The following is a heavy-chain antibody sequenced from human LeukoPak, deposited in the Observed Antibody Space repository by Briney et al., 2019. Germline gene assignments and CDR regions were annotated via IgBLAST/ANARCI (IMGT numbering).Heavy chain of an antibody. V-gene: IGHV3-23*01. CDR3: AKSDRYSSSWYQDY. CDR2: ISGSGGST. J-gene: IGHJ4*02. Sequence: GGSLRLSCAASGCTFSSYAMSWVRQAPGKGLEWVSAISGSGGSTYYADSVKGRFTISRDNSKNTLYLQMNGLRAEDTAVYYCAKSDRYSSSWYQDYWGQGTLVTVSS. CDR1: GCTFSSYA. D-gene: IGHD6-13*01.